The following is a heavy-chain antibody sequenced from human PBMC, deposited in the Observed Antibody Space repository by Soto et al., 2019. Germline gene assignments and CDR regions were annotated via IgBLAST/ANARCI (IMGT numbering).Heavy chain of an antibody. CDR1: GGSFSGYY. J-gene: IGHJ6*02. Sequence: SETLSLTCAVYGGSFSGYYWSWIRQPPGKGLEWIGEINHSGSTNYNPSLKSRVTISVDTSKNQFSLKLSSVTAADTAVYYCARGPPDYITIFGVVRPPPLYYYGMDVWGQGTTVT. D-gene: IGHD3-3*01. V-gene: IGHV4-34*01. CDR2: INHSGST. CDR3: ARGPPDYITIFGVVRPPPLYYYGMDV.